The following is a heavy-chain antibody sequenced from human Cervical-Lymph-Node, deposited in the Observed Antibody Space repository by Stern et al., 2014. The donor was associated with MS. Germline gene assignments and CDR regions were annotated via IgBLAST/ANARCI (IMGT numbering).Heavy chain of an antibody. Sequence: QVQLVQSGAEMRQPGAAVKVSCKASGYTFSTYPITWVRQAPGQGLQWMAWISPKNGNTRYAQWTRGRVTVTTDTSTSTVYMELRRLRSDDTAVYYCARDGLLQLGLSYFDYWGQGTLVTVSS. CDR3: ARDGLLQLGLSYFDY. D-gene: IGHD5-18*01. V-gene: IGHV1-18*01. CDR1: GYTFSTYP. CDR2: ISPKNGNT. J-gene: IGHJ4*02.